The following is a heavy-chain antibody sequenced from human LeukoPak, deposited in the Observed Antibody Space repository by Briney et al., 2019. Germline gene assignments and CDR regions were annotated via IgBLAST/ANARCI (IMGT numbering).Heavy chain of an antibody. V-gene: IGHV3-21*01. Sequence: EGSLRLSCAASGFTFSSYSMNWVRQAPGKGLEWVSSISSSSSYIYYADSVKGRFTISRDNAKNSLYLQMNSLRAEDTAVYYCARFIAARAFDYWGQGTLVTVSS. J-gene: IGHJ4*02. CDR1: GFTFSSYS. D-gene: IGHD6-6*01. CDR3: ARFIAARAFDY. CDR2: ISSSSSYI.